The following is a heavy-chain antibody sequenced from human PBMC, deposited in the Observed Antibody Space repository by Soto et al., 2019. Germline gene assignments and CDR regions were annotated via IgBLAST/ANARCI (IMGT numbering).Heavy chain of an antibody. CDR1: GYTFIDYY. V-gene: IGHV1-2*06. CDR2: ISPESGGT. CDR3: ARPPGYISDWYYFDL. Sequence: QVQLVQSGAEVKKPGASVKVSCAGSGYTFIDYYMHWVRQAPGQGFEWMGRISPESGGTNYAQKVQGRVTMTWDTSLNTAYMELSSLMSEDTAVYYCARPPGYISDWYYFDLWGQGTLVTVSS. D-gene: IGHD6-19*01. J-gene: IGHJ4*02.